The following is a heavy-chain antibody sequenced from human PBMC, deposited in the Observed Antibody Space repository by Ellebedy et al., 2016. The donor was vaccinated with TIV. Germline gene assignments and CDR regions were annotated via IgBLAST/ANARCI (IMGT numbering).Heavy chain of an antibody. Sequence: GESLKISCAASGFTFSNYGIHWVRQPPNKGLEWVAVIWPDGSLKYYVDSVKGRFTVSRDNSKNMVYLQMDSVRGDDTAMYYCAPFQGGSSKGYDYWGQGTLVTVSS. D-gene: IGHD1-14*01. J-gene: IGHJ4*02. CDR3: APFQGGSSKGYDY. CDR2: IWPDGSLK. V-gene: IGHV3-33*01. CDR1: GFTFSNYG.